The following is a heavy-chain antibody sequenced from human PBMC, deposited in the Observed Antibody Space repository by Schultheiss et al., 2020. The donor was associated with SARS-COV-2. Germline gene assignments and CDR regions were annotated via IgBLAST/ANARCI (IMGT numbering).Heavy chain of an antibody. Sequence: ASVKVSCKASGYTFTSYGISWVRQAPGQGLEWMGWINPNSGGTNYAQKFQGRVTMTRDTSISTAYMELSRLRSDDTAVYYCASADTAMVKRFDPWGQGTLVTVSS. D-gene: IGHD5-18*01. CDR1: GYTFTSYG. J-gene: IGHJ5*02. V-gene: IGHV1-2*02. CDR3: ASADTAMVKRFDP. CDR2: INPNSGGT.